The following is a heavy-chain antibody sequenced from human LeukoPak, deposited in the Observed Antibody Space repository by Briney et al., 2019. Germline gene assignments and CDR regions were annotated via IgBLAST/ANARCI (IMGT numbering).Heavy chain of an antibody. V-gene: IGHV3-7*01. CDR2: IKQDGSEK. CDR1: GFTFSSYW. Sequence: PGGSLRLSSAASGFTFSSYWMSWVRQAPRKWLEWVAHIKQDGSEKNYVDSVKGRFTISRDNAKNSLLLQMDGLRAEDTAVYYCARDKMTGDSYFDYWGQGTLVTVSS. J-gene: IGHJ4*02. CDR3: ARDKMTGDSYFDY. D-gene: IGHD7-27*01.